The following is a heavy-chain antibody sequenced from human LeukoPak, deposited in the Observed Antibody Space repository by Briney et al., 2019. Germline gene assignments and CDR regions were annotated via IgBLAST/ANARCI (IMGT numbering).Heavy chain of an antibody. Sequence: GGSLRLSCAASGFTISSNTMSWVRQAPGRGLAWVSAIDGSGVTTFYADSVKGRFTISRDNSKNTLFLQMNSLRAEDTAIYYCTKRTPEYSSSWCLDYWGQGTLVTVSS. J-gene: IGHJ4*02. CDR1: GFTISSNT. D-gene: IGHD6-13*01. CDR2: IDGSGVTT. V-gene: IGHV3-23*01. CDR3: TKRTPEYSSSWCLDY.